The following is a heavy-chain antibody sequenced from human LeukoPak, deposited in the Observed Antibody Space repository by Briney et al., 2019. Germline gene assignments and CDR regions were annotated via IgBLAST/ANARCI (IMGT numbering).Heavy chain of an antibody. J-gene: IGHJ3*02. CDR1: GYSISSGYY. Sequence: SETLSLTCTVSGYSISSGYYWGWIRQPPGKGLEWIGSIYHSGSTYYNPSLKSRVTISVDTSKNQFSLKLSSVTAADTAVYYCARHPRTSLRYFDWLLRNAFDIWGQGTMVTVSS. D-gene: IGHD3-9*01. CDR2: IYHSGST. CDR3: ARHPRTSLRYFDWLLRNAFDI. V-gene: IGHV4-38-2*02.